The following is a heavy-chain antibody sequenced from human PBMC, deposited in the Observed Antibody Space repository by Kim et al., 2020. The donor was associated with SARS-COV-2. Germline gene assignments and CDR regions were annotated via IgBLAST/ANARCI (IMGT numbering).Heavy chain of an antibody. CDR3: ESEGRIVVVTASGDFRY. V-gene: IGHV4-39*01. D-gene: IGHD2-21*02. Sequence: SETLSLTCTVSGGSISSSSYYWGWIRQPPGMGLEWIGSIYYSGSTYYNPSLNSRVTLSVDTSKNQFSLKLSSVTAADTAVYYCESEGRIVVVTASGDFRYWGQGTLVTVSS. J-gene: IGHJ4*02. CDR1: GGSISSSSYY. CDR2: IYYSGST.